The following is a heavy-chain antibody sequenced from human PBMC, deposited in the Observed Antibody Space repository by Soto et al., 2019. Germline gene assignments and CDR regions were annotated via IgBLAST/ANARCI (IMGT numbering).Heavy chain of an antibody. D-gene: IGHD3-3*01. CDR3: AKTPLTILPGIFWFDP. J-gene: IGHJ5*02. V-gene: IGHV3-23*01. CDR2: SSASGDST. CDR1: EFTFNSYA. Sequence: PGGPLRFSCAAFEFTFNSYAMSWARQPPGKGLEWVTASSASGDSTYYEDAVKGRFTISRDNSKNTLYLEMNSLRAEDTALYYCAKTPLTILPGIFWFDPWGQGTLVTVSS.